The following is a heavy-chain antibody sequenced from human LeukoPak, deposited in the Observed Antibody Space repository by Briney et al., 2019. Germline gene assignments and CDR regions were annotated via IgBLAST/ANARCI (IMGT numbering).Heavy chain of an antibody. CDR2: IYSSGST. CDR3: ARQSERRALEWLPAYFDS. V-gene: IGHV4-39*01. CDR1: GFTFSNYW. J-gene: IGHJ4*02. Sequence: PGGSLRLSCAASGFTFSNYWMTWVRQAPGKGLEWIGSIYSSGSTYHSPSLKSRVTISVDTSKNQFSLKLSSVTAADTAVYYCARQSERRALEWLPAYFDSWGQGTLVTVSS. D-gene: IGHD3-3*01.